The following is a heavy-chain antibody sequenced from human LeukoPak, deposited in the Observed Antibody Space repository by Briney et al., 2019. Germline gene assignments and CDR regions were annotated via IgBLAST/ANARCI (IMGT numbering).Heavy chain of an antibody. Sequence: GGSLRLTRAASGFVFEESTMHWVRQAPGKGLEWVSLINWDGGTTHYAGSVKGRFTISRDNSKNSLYLQLNSLTSDDTALYYCATGDEDSPMNFYHWGQGTLVTVSS. D-gene: IGHD5-18*01. V-gene: IGHV3-43*01. CDR1: GFVFEEST. CDR2: INWDGGTT. CDR3: ATGDEDSPMNFYH. J-gene: IGHJ4*02.